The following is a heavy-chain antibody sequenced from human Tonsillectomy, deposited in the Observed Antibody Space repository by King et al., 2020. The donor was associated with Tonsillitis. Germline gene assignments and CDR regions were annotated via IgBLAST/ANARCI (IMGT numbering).Heavy chain of an antibody. J-gene: IGHJ4*02. V-gene: IGHV3-15*01. CDR1: GFTFSNAW. D-gene: IGHD3-22*01. CDR3: TTDVGHYYGSSGFEY. CDR2: IKSKTDGGTT. Sequence: VQLVESGGGLVKPGGSLRLSCAASGFTFSNAWMSWVRQAPGKGLEWVGRIKSKTDGGTTDYAAPVKGRFTISRDDSKNTLYLQMNSLKTEDTAVYYCTTDVGHYYGSSGFEYWGQGTLVTVSS.